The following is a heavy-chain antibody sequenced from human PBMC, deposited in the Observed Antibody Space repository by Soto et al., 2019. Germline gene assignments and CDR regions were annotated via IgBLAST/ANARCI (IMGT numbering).Heavy chain of an antibody. CDR1: GGSISSYY. CDR3: AAGGGLPRYY. Sequence: SETLSLTCTVSGGSISSYYWSWIRQPPGKGLEWIGYISYSGSTNYNPSLKSRVTISVDRSKNQFSLKLSSVTAADTAVYYCAAGGGLPRYYWGQGTLVTVSS. D-gene: IGHD5-12*01. CDR2: ISYSGST. V-gene: IGHV4-59*12. J-gene: IGHJ4*02.